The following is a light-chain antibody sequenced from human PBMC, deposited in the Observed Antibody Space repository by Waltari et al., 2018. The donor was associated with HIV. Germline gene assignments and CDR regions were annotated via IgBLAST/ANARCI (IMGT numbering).Light chain of an antibody. Sequence: QSALTQPASMFGSPGQSTAISCTGTSSDVGSSNPVSWYQQHPGKAPKFSTYDVSKRPSGVSNRFSGSKSGNTASLTISGLQAGDEADYYCCSYANSSDVFGGGTKVTVL. CDR1: SSDVGSSNP. CDR3: CSYANSSDV. V-gene: IGLV2-23*02. J-gene: IGLJ2*01. CDR2: DVS.